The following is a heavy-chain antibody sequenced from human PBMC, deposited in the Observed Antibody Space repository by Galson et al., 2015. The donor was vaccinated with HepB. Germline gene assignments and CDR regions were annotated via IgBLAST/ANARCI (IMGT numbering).Heavy chain of an antibody. CDR3: ARDILTGYVEP. D-gene: IGHD3-9*01. CDR2: ISAYNGHT. V-gene: IGHV1-18*01. Sequence: SVKVSCKASGYTFTTSGISWVRQAPGQGLEWMGWISAYNGHTNYAQKLQGRVTMTTDTSTSTAYMELRSLRSDDTAVYYCARDILTGYVEPWGQGTLVTVSS. CDR1: GYTFTTSG. J-gene: IGHJ4*02.